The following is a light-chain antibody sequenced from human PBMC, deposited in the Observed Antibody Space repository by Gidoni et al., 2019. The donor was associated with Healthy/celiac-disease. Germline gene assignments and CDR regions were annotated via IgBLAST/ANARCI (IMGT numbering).Light chain of an antibody. J-gene: IGKJ1*01. CDR3: QQSWT. CDR1: HSISSR. Sequence: IQMTQSPSPLSASVGDRGTITCRASHSISSRLAWYQQKPEKAPKLLIYKASSVESGVPSRFSGSGSVTEFTLTISSLQPDDFATYYCQQSWTFXQXTKVEIK. CDR2: KAS. V-gene: IGKV1-5*03.